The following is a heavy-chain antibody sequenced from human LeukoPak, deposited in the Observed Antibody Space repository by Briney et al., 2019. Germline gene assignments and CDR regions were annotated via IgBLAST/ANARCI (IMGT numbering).Heavy chain of an antibody. CDR2: ISGSGGST. V-gene: IGHV3-23*01. CDR3: AKLVIGYGELDY. D-gene: IGHD4-17*01. Sequence: PGASLRLSCAASGFTFSSYAMSWVRQAPGKELEWVSAISGSGGSTYYADSVKGRFTISRDNSKNTLYLQMNSLRAEDTAVYYCAKLVIGYGELDYWGQGTLVTVSS. J-gene: IGHJ4*02. CDR1: GFTFSSYA.